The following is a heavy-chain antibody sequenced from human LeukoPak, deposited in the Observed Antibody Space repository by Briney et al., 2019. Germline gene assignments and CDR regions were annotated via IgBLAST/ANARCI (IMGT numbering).Heavy chain of an antibody. CDR3: ARGRPSGYLLSPSYYFDY. J-gene: IGHJ4*02. Sequence: PGGSLRLSCAASGFTVSSNYMSWVRQAPGKGLEWVSVIYSGGSTYYADSVKGRFTISRDNSKNTLYLQMNSLRAEDTAVYYCARGRPSGYLLSPSYYFDYWGQGTLVTVSS. CDR1: GFTVSSNY. CDR2: IYSGGST. V-gene: IGHV3-53*01. D-gene: IGHD3-22*01.